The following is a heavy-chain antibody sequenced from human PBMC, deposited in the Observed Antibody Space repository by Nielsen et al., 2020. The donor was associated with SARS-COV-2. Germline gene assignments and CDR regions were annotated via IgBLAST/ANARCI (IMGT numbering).Heavy chain of an antibody. J-gene: IGHJ6*02. Sequence: GESLKISCAASGFTFSSYSMNWARQAPGKGLEWVSAISGSGGSTYYADSVKGRFTISRDNSKNTLYLQMNSLRAEDTAVYYCAKASNDADYYYYYGMDVWGQGTTVTVSS. CDR3: AKASNDADYYYYYGMDV. D-gene: IGHD1-1*01. CDR2: ISGSGGST. CDR1: GFTFSSYS. V-gene: IGHV3-23*01.